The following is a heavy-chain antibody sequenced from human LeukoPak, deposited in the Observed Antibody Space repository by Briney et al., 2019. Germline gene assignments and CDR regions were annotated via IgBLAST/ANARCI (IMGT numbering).Heavy chain of an antibody. CDR2: ILWNGGST. Sequence: GGSLRLSCGASGFTFSSYAMTWVRQAPGKGLEWVSGILWNGGSTGYADSVKGRFTISRDNVKNSLYLQMNSLRAEDTALYYCARDDYGSGSWNDYWGQGTLVTVSS. CDR1: GFTFSSYA. V-gene: IGHV3-20*04. J-gene: IGHJ4*02. D-gene: IGHD3-10*01. CDR3: ARDDYGSGSWNDY.